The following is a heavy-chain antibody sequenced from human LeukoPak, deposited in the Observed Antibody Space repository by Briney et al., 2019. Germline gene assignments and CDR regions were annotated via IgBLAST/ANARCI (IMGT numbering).Heavy chain of an antibody. D-gene: IGHD6-13*01. CDR3: ATTRPPPGYSSSWYASDI. CDR2: FDPEDGET. CDR1: GYTLTELS. V-gene: IGHV1-24*01. Sequence: ASVKVSCKVSGYTLTELSMHWVRQAPGKGLEWMGGFDPEDGETIYAQKFQGRVTMTEDTSTDTAYMELSSLRSEDTAVYYCATTRPPPGYSSSWYASDIWGQGTMVTVSS. J-gene: IGHJ3*02.